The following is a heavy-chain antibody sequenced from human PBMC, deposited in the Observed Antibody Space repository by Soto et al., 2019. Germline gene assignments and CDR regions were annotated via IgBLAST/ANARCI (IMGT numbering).Heavy chain of an antibody. CDR3: ARDRVAAKDYYYGMDV. CDR2: VNPNSGNT. J-gene: IGHJ6*02. Sequence: ASAKVSCKASGYTFTSYDINWVRQATGQGLEWMGWVNPNSGNTDYAQKFQGRVTMTRNTSISTAYMELRSLRSDDTAVYYCARDRVAAKDYYYGMDVWGQGTTVTVSS. D-gene: IGHD2-15*01. CDR1: GYTFTSYD. V-gene: IGHV1-8*01.